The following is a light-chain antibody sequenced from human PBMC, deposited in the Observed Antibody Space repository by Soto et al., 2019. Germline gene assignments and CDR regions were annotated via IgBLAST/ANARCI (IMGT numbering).Light chain of an antibody. Sequence: DIQMTQSPSSLAASVGERVTITCRASQNIHSFLNWYQQKPGKAPQVLIYGGSALQSGVPSRFSGSGSGTDFVLTISSLQPEDSATYYCQQLDGMPITFGQGTRLEIK. V-gene: IGKV1-39*01. J-gene: IGKJ5*01. CDR2: GGS. CDR1: QNIHSF. CDR3: QQLDGMPIT.